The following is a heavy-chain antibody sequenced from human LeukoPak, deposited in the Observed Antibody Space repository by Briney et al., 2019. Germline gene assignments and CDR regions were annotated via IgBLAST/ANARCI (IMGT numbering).Heavy chain of an antibody. J-gene: IGHJ3*02. D-gene: IGHD5-18*01. CDR3: AKEADTAMVMNAFDI. CDR2: IRYDGSNK. V-gene: IGHV3-30*02. CDR1: GFTFSSYG. Sequence: GGSLGLSCAASGFTFSSYGMHWVRQAPGKGLEWVAFIRYDGSNKYYADSVKGRFTISRDNSKNTLYLQMNSLRAEDTAVYYCAKEADTAMVMNAFDIWGQGTMVTVSS.